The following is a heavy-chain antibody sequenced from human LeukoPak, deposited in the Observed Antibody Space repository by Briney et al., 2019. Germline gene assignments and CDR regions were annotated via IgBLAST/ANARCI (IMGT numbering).Heavy chain of an antibody. V-gene: IGHV4-4*07. CDR2: IYSSGST. CDR1: GGSISSYY. Sequence: SETLSLTRTVPGGSISSYYWSWIRQPAGKGLEWIGRIYSSGSTNYNPSLKSRVTMSVDTSKNQFSLKLSSVTAADTAVYYCARVSSTGRYDYWGQGTLVTVSS. D-gene: IGHD6-19*01. J-gene: IGHJ4*02. CDR3: ARVSSTGRYDY.